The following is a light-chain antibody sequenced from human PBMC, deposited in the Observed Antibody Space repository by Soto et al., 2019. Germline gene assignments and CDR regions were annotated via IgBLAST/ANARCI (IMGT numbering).Light chain of an antibody. CDR3: QQRSTFT. V-gene: IGKV3-11*01. Sequence: EIVLTQSPATLTLSPGERATLSCRTSQSVSSYLAWYQQKPGQAPRLLIYDASNRATGIPARFSGSGSGTDFTHTISSLETEDFAVYYCQQRSTFTFGQGTRLEI. CDR2: DAS. J-gene: IGKJ5*01. CDR1: QSVSSY.